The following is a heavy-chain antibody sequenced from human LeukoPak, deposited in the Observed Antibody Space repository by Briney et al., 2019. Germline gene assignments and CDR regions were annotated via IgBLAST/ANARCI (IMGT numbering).Heavy chain of an antibody. D-gene: IGHD4-17*01. V-gene: IGHV4-34*01. CDR3: ARDQAMTLRGYFQH. CDR2: INHSGST. J-gene: IGHJ1*01. CDR1: GGSFSGYY. Sequence: SETLSLTCAVYGGSFSGYYWSWIRQPPGKGLEWIGEINHSGSTNYNPSLKSRVTISVDTSKNQFSLKLSSVTAADMAVYYCARDQAMTLRGYFQHWGQGTLVTVSS.